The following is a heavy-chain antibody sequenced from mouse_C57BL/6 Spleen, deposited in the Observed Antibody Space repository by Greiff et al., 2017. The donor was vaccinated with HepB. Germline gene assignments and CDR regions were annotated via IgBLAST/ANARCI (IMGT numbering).Heavy chain of an antibody. CDR1: GFTFSDYY. V-gene: IGHV5-12*01. Sequence: EVHLVESGGGLVQPGGSLKLSCAASGFTFSDYYMYWVRQTPEKRLEWVAYISNGGGSTYYPDTVKGRFTISRDNAKNTLYLQMSRLKSEDTAMYYCARHTEEFAYWGQGTLVTVSA. CDR2: ISNGGGST. J-gene: IGHJ3*01. CDR3: ARHTEEFAY.